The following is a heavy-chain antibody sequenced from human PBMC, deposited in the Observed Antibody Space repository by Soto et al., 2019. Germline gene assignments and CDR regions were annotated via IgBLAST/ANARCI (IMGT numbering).Heavy chain of an antibody. D-gene: IGHD3-10*01. CDR2: TYYKSKWNN. J-gene: IGHJ6*02. Sequence: SQTPSLTCAISWDSISSNSAAWNWIRQPPSRGLEWLGRTYYKSKWNNDYALSVKSQITINPDTSKNQFSLHLYSVTPEDTAVYYCTGITWFRGMDLWGQGTPVT. CDR1: WDSISSNSAA. CDR3: TGITWFRGMDL. V-gene: IGHV6-1*01.